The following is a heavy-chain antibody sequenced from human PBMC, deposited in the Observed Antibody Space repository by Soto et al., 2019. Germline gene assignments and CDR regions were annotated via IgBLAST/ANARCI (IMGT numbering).Heavy chain of an antibody. Sequence: QVQLQESGPGLVKPSQTLSLTCTVSGGSISSGGYYWSWIRQHPGKGLEWIGYIYYSGSTYYNPSLKSRVTISGDTSKNQFSLKLSSVTAADTAVYYCARADIVVGPAAIPGWDFDLWGRGTLVTVSS. CDR3: ARADIVVGPAAIPGWDFDL. D-gene: IGHD2-2*01. CDR1: GGSISSGGYY. V-gene: IGHV4-31*03. CDR2: IYYSGST. J-gene: IGHJ2*01.